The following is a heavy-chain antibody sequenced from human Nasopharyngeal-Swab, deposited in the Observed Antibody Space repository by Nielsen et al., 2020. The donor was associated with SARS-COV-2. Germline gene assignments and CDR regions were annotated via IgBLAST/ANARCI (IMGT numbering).Heavy chain of an antibody. J-gene: IGHJ3*02. CDR3: AGLRYSYGYNAFDI. Sequence: SETLSLTCAVSGGSFSGYYWSWIRQPPGKGLEWIGEINHSGSTNYNPPLKSRVTISVDTSKNQFSLKLSSVTAADTAVYYCAGLRYSYGYNAFDIWGQGTMGTVSS. CDR2: INHSGST. V-gene: IGHV4-34*01. D-gene: IGHD5-18*01. CDR1: GGSFSGYY.